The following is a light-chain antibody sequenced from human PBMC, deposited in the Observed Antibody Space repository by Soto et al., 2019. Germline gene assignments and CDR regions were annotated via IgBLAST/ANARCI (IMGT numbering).Light chain of an antibody. CDR1: SSDVGGYNY. J-gene: IGLJ1*01. V-gene: IGLV2-14*01. CDR2: DVS. Sequence: ALTQPASVSGSPGQSVTISCTGTSSDVGGYNYVSWYQQHPGKAPKLMIYDVSNRPSGVPNRFSGSKSGNTASLTISGLQAEDEADYYCSSYTSSSTPLYVFGTGTKVTVL. CDR3: SSYTSSSTPLYV.